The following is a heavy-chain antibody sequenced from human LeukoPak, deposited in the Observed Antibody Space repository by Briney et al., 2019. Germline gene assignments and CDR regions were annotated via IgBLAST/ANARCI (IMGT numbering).Heavy chain of an antibody. CDR2: IYTSGST. D-gene: IGHD6-13*01. V-gene: IGHV4-4*07. Sequence: SETLSLTCTVSGGSISSYYWSWIRQPAGKGLEWIGRIYTSGSTNYIPSLKSRVTMSVDTSKNQFSLKLSSVTAADTAVYYCARTYSSSWYGYFDYWGQGTLVTVSS. J-gene: IGHJ4*02. CDR1: GGSISSYY. CDR3: ARTYSSSWYGYFDY.